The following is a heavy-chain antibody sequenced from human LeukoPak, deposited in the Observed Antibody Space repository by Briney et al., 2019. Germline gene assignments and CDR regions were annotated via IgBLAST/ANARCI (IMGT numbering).Heavy chain of an antibody. CDR2: IYYSGST. J-gene: IGHJ4*02. CDR3: ARAEIDYGSGN. CDR1: GGSISSSDYY. D-gene: IGHD4-17*01. Sequence: SQTLSLTCTVSGGSISSSDYYWSWIRQPPGKGLEWIGYIYYSGSTYYNPSLKSRVTISVDTSKNQFSLKLSSVTAADTAVYYCARAEIDYGSGNWGQGTLVTVSS. V-gene: IGHV4-30-4*08.